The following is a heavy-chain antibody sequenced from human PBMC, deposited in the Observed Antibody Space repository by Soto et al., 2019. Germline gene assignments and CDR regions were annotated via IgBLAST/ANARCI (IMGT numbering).Heavy chain of an antibody. V-gene: IGHV3-30*18. Sequence: QVQLVESGGGAVQTGRSLRLSCAASGFSFSDNGMHWVRQAPGKGLEWVAVIPYDGRNKFYADSVKGRFTISRDNSKNTLSPPMKRLRAEDRAVSYCAKENPSDEHSWGNYRLLRDAWGEGTLVTVSS. J-gene: IGHJ5*02. CDR3: AKENPSDEHSWGNYRLLRDA. CDR1: GFSFSDNG. CDR2: IPYDGRNK. D-gene: IGHD3-16*02.